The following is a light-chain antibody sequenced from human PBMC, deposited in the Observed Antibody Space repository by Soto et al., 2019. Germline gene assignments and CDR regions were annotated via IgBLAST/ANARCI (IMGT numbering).Light chain of an antibody. CDR2: SNN. CDR1: SSNIGSNT. Sequence: QLVLTQPPSASGTPGQRVTISCSGSSSNIGSNTVNWYQQLPGTAPKLLIYSNNQRPSGVPDRFSGSKSGTSASLAISGLQSEDEADYYCPAWDDSLNGWVFGGGTKVTVL. V-gene: IGLV1-44*01. J-gene: IGLJ3*02. CDR3: PAWDDSLNGWV.